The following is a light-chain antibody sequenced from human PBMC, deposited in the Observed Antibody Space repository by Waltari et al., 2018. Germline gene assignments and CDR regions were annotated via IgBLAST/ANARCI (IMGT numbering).Light chain of an antibody. CDR3: AAWDDSLNGPV. CDR1: SSNIGDND. Sequence: QSVLTQPPSVSATPGQRVIISCAGSSSNIGDNDVNWYQQLPGTAPKLLMFSDNQRPSGVPDRFSVSKSGTSASLAISGLQSEDEADYYCAAWDDSLNGPVFGGGTKVTVL. CDR2: SDN. J-gene: IGLJ2*01. V-gene: IGLV1-44*01.